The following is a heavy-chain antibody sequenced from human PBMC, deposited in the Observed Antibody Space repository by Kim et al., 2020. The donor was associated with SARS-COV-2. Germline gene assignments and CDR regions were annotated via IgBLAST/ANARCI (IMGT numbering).Heavy chain of an antibody. V-gene: IGHV4-39*01. Sequence: SETLSLTCTVSGGSISSSSYYWGWIRQPPGKGLEWIGSIYYSGSTYYNPSLKRLVTISVDTSKNQFSLKLSSVTAADTAVYYCAGHAIAAAGLNWFDPWGQGTLVTVSS. D-gene: IGHD6-13*01. J-gene: IGHJ5*02. CDR3: AGHAIAAAGLNWFDP. CDR2: IYYSGST. CDR1: GGSISSSSYY.